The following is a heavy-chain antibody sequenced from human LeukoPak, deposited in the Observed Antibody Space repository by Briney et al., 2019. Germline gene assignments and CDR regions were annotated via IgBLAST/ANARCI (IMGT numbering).Heavy chain of an antibody. Sequence: GGSLRLSCAASGFTFSSYGMHWVRQAPGKGLEWVAVISYDGSNKYYADSVKGRFTISRDNSKNTLYLQMNSLRAEDTAVYYCAKLYDILTGLDLDYWGQRTLVTVSS. CDR1: GFTFSSYG. D-gene: IGHD3-9*01. J-gene: IGHJ4*02. CDR2: ISYDGSNK. CDR3: AKLYDILTGLDLDY. V-gene: IGHV3-30*18.